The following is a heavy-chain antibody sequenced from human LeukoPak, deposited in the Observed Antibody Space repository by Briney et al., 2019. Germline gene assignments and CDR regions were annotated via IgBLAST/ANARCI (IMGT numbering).Heavy chain of an antibody. D-gene: IGHD1-26*01. V-gene: IGHV3-23*01. CDR3: AKDRGGVGGRGSFDI. J-gene: IGHJ3*02. CDR2: ISGSGGST. CDR1: GFTFSSYA. Sequence: PGASLRLSCAVSGFTFSSYAMTWVRQAPGKGLEWVSAISGSGGSTYYADSVKGRFTISRDNSKNTLYLQMNSLSAEDTAVYYCAKDRGGVGGRGSFDIWGQGTMVTVSS.